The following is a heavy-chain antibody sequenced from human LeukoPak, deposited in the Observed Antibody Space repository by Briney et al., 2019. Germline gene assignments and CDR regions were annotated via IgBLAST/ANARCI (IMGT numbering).Heavy chain of an antibody. CDR1: GYSFTSYW. D-gene: IGHD3-10*01. CDR2: IYPGDSDT. Sequence: GESLKISCKGSGYSFTSYWIGWVRQMPGKGLEWMGIIYPGDSDTRYSPSFQGQVTISADKSISTAYLQWSGLKASETAMYYCARLVSGYYGSGSYPGGFDYWGRGTLVSVSS. V-gene: IGHV5-51*01. J-gene: IGHJ4*02. CDR3: ARLVSGYYGSGSYPGGFDY.